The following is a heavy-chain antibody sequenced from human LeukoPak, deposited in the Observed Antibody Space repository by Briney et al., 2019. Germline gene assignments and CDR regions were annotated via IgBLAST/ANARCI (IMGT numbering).Heavy chain of an antibody. V-gene: IGHV1-69*04. CDR2: IIPILGIA. Sequence: SVKVSCKASGGTFSSYAISWVRQAPGQGLEWMGRIIPILGIANYAQKFQGRVTITADKSTSTAYMELSSLRSEDTAVYYCARDRQYDYVWGSYRYYYFDYWGQGTLVTVSS. J-gene: IGHJ4*02. CDR3: ARDRQYDYVWGSYRYYYFDY. CDR1: GGTFSSYA. D-gene: IGHD3-16*02.